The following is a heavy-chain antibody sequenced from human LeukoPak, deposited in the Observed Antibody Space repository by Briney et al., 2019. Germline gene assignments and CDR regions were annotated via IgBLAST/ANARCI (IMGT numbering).Heavy chain of an antibody. Sequence: PGGSLRLSCAASGFTFSTYAMSWVRQAPGKGLEWVSSISGSGGSTFYADSVKGRFTISRDNSKNTFYLQMNSLGAEDTAVYYCAKRITVVARDAFDIWGQGTMVTVSS. CDR3: AKRITVVARDAFDI. V-gene: IGHV3-23*01. CDR1: GFTFSTYA. D-gene: IGHD6-19*01. J-gene: IGHJ3*02. CDR2: ISGSGGST.